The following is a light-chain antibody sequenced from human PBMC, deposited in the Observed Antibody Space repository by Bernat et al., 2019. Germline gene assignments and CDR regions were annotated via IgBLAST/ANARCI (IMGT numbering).Light chain of an antibody. CDR2: GAS. J-gene: IGKJ5*01. V-gene: IGKV3-20*01. Sequence: EIVLTQSPGTLSLSPGERATLSCRASQSVRSSYLAWYQQKPGQAPRPLIYGASTRAPGIPDRFSGSGSGTDFTLTISRLEPEGFAGYYCQQYGNSPMTFGQGTRLEV. CDR1: QSVRSSY. CDR3: QQYGNSPMT.